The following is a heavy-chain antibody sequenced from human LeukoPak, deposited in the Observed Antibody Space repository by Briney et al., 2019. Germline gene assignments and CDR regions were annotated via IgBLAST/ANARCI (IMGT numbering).Heavy chain of an antibody. Sequence: SETLSLTCAVYGGSFSGYYWSWIRQPPGKGLEWIGEIKYGGSTNYGPSLKSPVTISVDASKNQFSLNVSSVTAADTAVYYCARGRGIVGSISFDYWGQGILVTVSS. CDR3: ARGRGIVGSISFDY. J-gene: IGHJ4*02. CDR2: IKYGGST. D-gene: IGHD1-26*01. CDR1: GGSFSGYY. V-gene: IGHV4-34*01.